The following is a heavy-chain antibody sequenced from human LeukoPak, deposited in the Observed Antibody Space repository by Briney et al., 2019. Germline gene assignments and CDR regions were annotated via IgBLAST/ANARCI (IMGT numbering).Heavy chain of an antibody. D-gene: IGHD3-10*01. Sequence: GESLKISCKASGYSFSTYWMAWVRQMPGKGLEWMGIIYPGDSATSYSPSFEGQVTISADKSITTAYLQWSSLRASDTTMYYCARRGWFGDHTGWFDPWGQGTLVTVSS. V-gene: IGHV5-51*01. J-gene: IGHJ5*02. CDR1: GYSFSTYW. CDR3: ARRGWFGDHTGWFDP. CDR2: IYPGDSAT.